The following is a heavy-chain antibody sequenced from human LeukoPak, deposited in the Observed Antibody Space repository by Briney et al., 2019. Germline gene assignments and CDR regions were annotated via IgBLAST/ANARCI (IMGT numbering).Heavy chain of an antibody. Sequence: GGSLRLSCAASGFTVSSNYMSWVRPAPGKGLEWVAIIYSGGSTYYADSVKCRFTITRDNSKNTLYLQMNSLRAEDMAVYYCAREADRNYFWSGSDAFDIWGQGTMVTVSS. V-gene: IGHV3-53*01. D-gene: IGHD3-3*01. CDR2: IYSGGST. J-gene: IGHJ3*02. CDR1: GFTVSSNY. CDR3: AREADRNYFWSGSDAFDI.